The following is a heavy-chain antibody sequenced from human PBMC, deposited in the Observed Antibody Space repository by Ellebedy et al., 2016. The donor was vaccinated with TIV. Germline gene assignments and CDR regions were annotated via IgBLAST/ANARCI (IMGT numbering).Heavy chain of an antibody. V-gene: IGHV1-2*02. CDR2: INPNSGGT. J-gene: IGHJ6*02. CDR1: GYTFTGYY. D-gene: IGHD2-2*01. Sequence: AASVKVSCKASGYTFTGYYMHWVRQAPGQGLEWMGWINPNSGGTNYAQKFQGRVTMTRDTSISTAYMELRSLRSDDTAVYYCARDREVVPAAMHYYYYYGMDVWGQGTTVTVSS. CDR3: ARDREVVPAAMHYYYYYGMDV.